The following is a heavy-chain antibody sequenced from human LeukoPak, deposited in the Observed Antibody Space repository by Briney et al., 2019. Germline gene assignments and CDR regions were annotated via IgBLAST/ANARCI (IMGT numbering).Heavy chain of an antibody. V-gene: IGHV3-30*04. CDR1: GFTFSSYA. Sequence: GGSLRLSCAASGFTFSSYAMYWVRQTPGKGLEWVAVISYDGSNKYYADSVKGRFTISRDNNNKSLYLQMNSLRTEDTAFYYCGKDIESYDFWSGYEYRGQGTLVTVSS. CDR3: GKDIESYDFWSGYEY. J-gene: IGHJ4*02. D-gene: IGHD3-3*01. CDR2: ISYDGSNK.